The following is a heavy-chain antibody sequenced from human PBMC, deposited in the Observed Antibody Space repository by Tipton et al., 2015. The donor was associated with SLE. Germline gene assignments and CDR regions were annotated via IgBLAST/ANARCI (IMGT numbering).Heavy chain of an antibody. CDR1: GGSIRSHS. J-gene: IGHJ5*02. V-gene: IGHV4-59*11. CDR2: IYYNGSP. CDR3: ARGVYDFLTGPKRFDP. Sequence: PSLTCTVSGGSIRSHSWNWIRQPPGKGLEWIGYIYYNGSPNYNPSLKSRLTISVDMSKNQISLKLSSVTAADTAVYYCARGVYDFLTGPKRFDPWGQGTLVTVSS. D-gene: IGHD3-9*01.